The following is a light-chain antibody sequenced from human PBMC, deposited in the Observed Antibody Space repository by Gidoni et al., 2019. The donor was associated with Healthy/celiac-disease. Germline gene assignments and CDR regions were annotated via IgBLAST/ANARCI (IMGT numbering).Light chain of an antibody. Sequence: DIQMTQSPSTLSASVGDRVTITCRASQSISSWLAWYQQKPGKAPKLLIYKASSLESGVPSRFSCSGSGTEFTLTISSLQPDYFATYYCQQYNSYPWTFGHGTKVEIK. J-gene: IGKJ1*01. V-gene: IGKV1-5*03. CDR3: QQYNSYPWT. CDR1: QSISSW. CDR2: KAS.